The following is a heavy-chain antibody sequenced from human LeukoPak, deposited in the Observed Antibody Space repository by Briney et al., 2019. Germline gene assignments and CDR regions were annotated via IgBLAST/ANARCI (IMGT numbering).Heavy chain of an antibody. J-gene: IGHJ4*02. CDR2: IYYSGST. V-gene: IGHV4-59*01. CDR3: ARVPYCGGDCYPFDY. Sequence: SETLSLTCTVSGGSISTYCWSWIRQPPGKGLEWIGYIYYSGSTRYNPSLKSRVTISVDTSKNQFSLKLSSVTAADTAVYYCARVPYCGGDCYPFDYWGQGTLVTVSS. D-gene: IGHD2-21*02. CDR1: GGSISTYC.